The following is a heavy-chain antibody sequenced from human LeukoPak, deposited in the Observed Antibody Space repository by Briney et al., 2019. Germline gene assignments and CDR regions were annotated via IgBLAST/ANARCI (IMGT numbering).Heavy chain of an antibody. V-gene: IGHV3-9*01. CDR2: ISWNGDTI. J-gene: IGHJ5*02. D-gene: IGHD3-10*01. CDR1: GFDFHDYM. Sequence: GGSLRLSCAASGFDFHDYMMHWVRQPPGKGLEWVSEISWNGDTIGYADSVKGRFIISRDNARKSLYLQMNSLRPEDTAFYYCSSTFGSGSYLHSWGQGTLVTVSS. CDR3: SSTFGSGSYLHS.